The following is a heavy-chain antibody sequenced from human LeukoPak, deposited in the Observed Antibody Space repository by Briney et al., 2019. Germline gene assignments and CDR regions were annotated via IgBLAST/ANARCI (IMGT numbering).Heavy chain of an antibody. J-gene: IGHJ3*02. D-gene: IGHD1-26*01. CDR2: IYYSGST. V-gene: IGHV4-59*08. Sequence: SETLSLTCTVSGGSISSYYWSWIRQPPGKGLEWIGYIYYSGSTNYNPSLKSRVTISVDTSRNQLSLKLSSVTAADTAVYYCARRGGGSYFDQEVAFDIWGQGTMVTVSS. CDR3: ARRGGGSYFDQEVAFDI. CDR1: GGSISSYY.